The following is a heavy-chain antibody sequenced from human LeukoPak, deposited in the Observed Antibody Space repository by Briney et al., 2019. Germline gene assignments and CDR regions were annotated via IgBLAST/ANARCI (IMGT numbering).Heavy chain of an antibody. D-gene: IGHD1-26*01. Sequence: PGGSLRLSCAASGFTFSSYAMSWVRQAPGKGLEWVSGISGSGGSTYYADSVKGRFTLSRDNSKNMMYLQMNSLRAEDTAVYYCARVPYSGSYYYYYYMDVWGKGTTVTISS. CDR1: GFTFSSYA. J-gene: IGHJ6*03. CDR2: ISGSGGST. CDR3: ARVPYSGSYYYYYYMDV. V-gene: IGHV3-23*01.